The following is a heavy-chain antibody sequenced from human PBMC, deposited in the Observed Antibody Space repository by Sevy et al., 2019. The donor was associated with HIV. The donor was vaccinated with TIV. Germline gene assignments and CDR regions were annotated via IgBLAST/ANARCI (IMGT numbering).Heavy chain of an antibody. CDR3: ARDRLLSLLDF. V-gene: IGHV3-30*04. Sequence: GGSLRLSCAASRFNFSNYEMHWVRQAPGKGLEWVALILHDGSNEHYADSVKGRFTISRDNSQNTVYLQMNSLRPEDTAVYYCARDRLLSLLDFWGQGTLVTVSS. J-gene: IGHJ4*02. D-gene: IGHD2-21*01. CDR1: RFNFSNYE. CDR2: ILHDGSNE.